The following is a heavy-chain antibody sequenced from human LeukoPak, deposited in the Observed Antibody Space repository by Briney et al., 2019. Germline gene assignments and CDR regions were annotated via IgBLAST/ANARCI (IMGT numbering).Heavy chain of an antibody. D-gene: IGHD2/OR15-2a*01. Sequence: GGSLRLSCTAAGFTLTSYAMSWVRQAPGKGLEWVSSISSSSSYIYYADSVKGRFTISRDNAKNSLYLQMNSLRAEDTAVYYCANNNPRGAFDIWGQGTMVTVSS. CDR3: ANNNPRGAFDI. CDR2: ISSSSSYI. J-gene: IGHJ3*02. V-gene: IGHV3-21*01. CDR1: GFTLTSYA.